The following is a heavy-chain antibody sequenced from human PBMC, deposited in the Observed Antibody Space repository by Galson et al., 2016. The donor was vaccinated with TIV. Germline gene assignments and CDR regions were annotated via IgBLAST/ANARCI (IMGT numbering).Heavy chain of an antibody. Sequence: SVKVSCKASGGTFSSYVFNWVRQAPGQGLEWMGGIIPLFDTAHYAQKFQGRVTITADESSGTVYMEQSSLGSEDTAVYYCATDRNTAMDTYHYYYGMDVWGQGTTVTVSS. J-gene: IGHJ6*02. CDR2: IIPLFDTA. D-gene: IGHD5-18*01. V-gene: IGHV1-69*13. CDR1: GGTFSSYV. CDR3: ATDRNTAMDTYHYYYGMDV.